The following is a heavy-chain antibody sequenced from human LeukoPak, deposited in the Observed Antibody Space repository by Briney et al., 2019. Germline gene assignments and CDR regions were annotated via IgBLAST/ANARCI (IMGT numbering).Heavy chain of an antibody. CDR3: ARDHYGLDGSSYFDY. CDR1: GFTFSSYG. D-gene: IGHD1-26*01. CDR2: IWYDGSNK. Sequence: PGGSLRLSCAASGFTFSSYGMHWVRQAPGKGLEWVAVIWYDGSNKYYADSVKGRFTISRDNSKNTLYLQMNSLRAEDTAVYYCARDHYGLDGSSYFDYWGQGTLVTVSS. J-gene: IGHJ4*02. V-gene: IGHV3-33*01.